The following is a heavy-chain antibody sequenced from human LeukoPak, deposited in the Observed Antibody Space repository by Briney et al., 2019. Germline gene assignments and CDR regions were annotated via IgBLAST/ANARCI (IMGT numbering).Heavy chain of an antibody. Sequence: GGSLRLSCAASGFIFSDYYMSWSRQAPGMGLEGISYISSSDSVIYYSDSVKGRFTISRDNAKNSLYLQMNSLRVEDTAVYYCARDPYYYGSGNSGRVFDNWGQGTLVTVSS. J-gene: IGHJ4*02. V-gene: IGHV3-11*01. D-gene: IGHD3-10*01. CDR1: GFIFSDYY. CDR3: ARDPYYYGSGNSGRVFDN. CDR2: ISSSDSVI.